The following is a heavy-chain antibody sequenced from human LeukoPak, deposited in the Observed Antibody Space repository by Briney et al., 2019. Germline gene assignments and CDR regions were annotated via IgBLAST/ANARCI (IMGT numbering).Heavy chain of an antibody. Sequence: GGSLRLSCAASGFTFSNYNMNWVRQAPGKGLEWVSYISGTGSTRNYADSVKGRLTISRDNAKSSLYLQMSSLRDEDTAVYYCARGLPFYSSGWYFDYWGQGILVTVSS. CDR3: ARGLPFYSSGWYFDY. D-gene: IGHD6-19*01. J-gene: IGHJ4*02. V-gene: IGHV3-48*02. CDR1: GFTFSNYN. CDR2: ISGTGSTR.